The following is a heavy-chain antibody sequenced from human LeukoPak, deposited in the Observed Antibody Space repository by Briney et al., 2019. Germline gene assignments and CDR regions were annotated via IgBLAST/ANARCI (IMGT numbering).Heavy chain of an antibody. CDR3: ARLIDYGDYRY. CDR2: IYSGGST. Sequence: PGGSLRLSCAASGFTVSSNYMSWVRQAPGKGLEWVSVIYSGGSTYYADSLKGRFTTSRDNSKNTLYLQMNSLRAEDTAVYYCARLIDYGDYRYWGQGTLVSVSS. J-gene: IGHJ4*02. CDR1: GFTVSSNY. V-gene: IGHV3-53*01. D-gene: IGHD4-17*01.